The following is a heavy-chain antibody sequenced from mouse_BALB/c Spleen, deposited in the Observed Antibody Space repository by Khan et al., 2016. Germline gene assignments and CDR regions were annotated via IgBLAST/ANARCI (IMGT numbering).Heavy chain of an antibody. V-gene: IGHV6-3*02. J-gene: IGHJ4*01. D-gene: IGHD1-3*01. CDR2: IRLKSENYAT. Sequence: EVKLEESGGGLVQPGGSMKLSCVASGFTFSSYWMSWVRQSPEKGLEWVAEIRLKSENYATHYAESVRGKFNISRDDSKSSLYLQMNSLRAEDTGIYSCTVCYNLGAIDYAGQGTSVTLSS. CDR3: TVCYNLGAIDY. CDR1: GFTFSSYW.